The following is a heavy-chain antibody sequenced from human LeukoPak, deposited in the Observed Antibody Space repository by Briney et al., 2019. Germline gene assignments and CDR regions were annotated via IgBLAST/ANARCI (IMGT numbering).Heavy chain of an antibody. CDR1: GGSISSNSYY. Sequence: PSETLSLTCTVSGGSISSNSYYWGWIRQPPEKGLEWIGSIYYSGSTYYNPSLKSRVTISVDTSKNQFSLKLSSVTAADTAVYYCARKVATTPYYFDYWGQGTLVTVSS. CDR3: ARKVATTPYYFDY. J-gene: IGHJ4*02. D-gene: IGHD5-24*01. V-gene: IGHV4-39*07. CDR2: IYYSGST.